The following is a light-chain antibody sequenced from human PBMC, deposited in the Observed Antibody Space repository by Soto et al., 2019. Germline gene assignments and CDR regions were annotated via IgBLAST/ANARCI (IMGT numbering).Light chain of an antibody. CDR1: QTISSSY. CDR2: GTS. Sequence: EIVLTQSPGTLSLSPGERATLSCRASQTISSSYLAWYQQKPDQAPRLLIYGTSTRATGIPARFSGSGTGTEFTLTISSLQSEDFAVYFCQQYNDWPPWTFGQGTKVDNK. V-gene: IGKV3-15*01. CDR3: QQYNDWPPWT. J-gene: IGKJ1*01.